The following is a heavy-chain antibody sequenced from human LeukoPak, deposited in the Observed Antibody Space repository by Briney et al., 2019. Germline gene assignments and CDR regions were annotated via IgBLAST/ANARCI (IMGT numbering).Heavy chain of an antibody. D-gene: IGHD4-17*01. Sequence: GGSLRLSCAASGFTVSSNEMSWVREAPGKGLVWVSRIKSDGSSTSYADSVKGRFTISRDNAKNTLYLQMNSLRAEDTAVYYCARVLPTTTGHDFDYWGQGTLVTVSS. CDR2: IKSDGSST. J-gene: IGHJ4*02. V-gene: IGHV3-74*01. CDR3: ARVLPTTTGHDFDY. CDR1: GFTVSSNE.